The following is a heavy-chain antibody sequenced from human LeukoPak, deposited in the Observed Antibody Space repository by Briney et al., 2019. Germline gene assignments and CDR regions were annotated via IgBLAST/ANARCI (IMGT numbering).Heavy chain of an antibody. V-gene: IGHV3-23*01. J-gene: IGHJ1*01. CDR2: ISGSGGST. CDR3: AKDLGYYDSSGPSPFQH. D-gene: IGHD3-22*01. Sequence: GGSLRLSCAASGFTFSSYAMSWVRQAPGKGLEWVSAISGSGGSTYYADSVKGRFTISRDNSKNTLYLQMNSLRAEDTDVYYCAKDLGYYDSSGPSPFQHWGQGTLVTVSS. CDR1: GFTFSSYA.